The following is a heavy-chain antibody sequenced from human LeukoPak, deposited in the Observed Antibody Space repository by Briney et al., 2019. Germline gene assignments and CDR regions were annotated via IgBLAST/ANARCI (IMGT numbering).Heavy chain of an antibody. J-gene: IGHJ4*02. D-gene: IGHD3-16*01. Sequence: RASVKVSCKASGYTFTGYYMHWVRQAPGQGLEWMGWINPNSGGTNYAQKFQGRVTMTRDTSISTAYMELSRLRSDDTAVYYCARDVNMSTFGGVRFWGQGTLVTVSS. V-gene: IGHV1-2*02. CDR2: INPNSGGT. CDR3: ARDVNMSTFGGVRF. CDR1: GYTFTGYY.